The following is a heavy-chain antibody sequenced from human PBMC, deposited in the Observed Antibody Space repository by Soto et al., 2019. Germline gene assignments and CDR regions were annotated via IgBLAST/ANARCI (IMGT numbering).Heavy chain of an antibody. CDR3: AKDGPSSSGWYGGFGY. CDR2: ISYDGSNK. V-gene: IGHV3-30*18. CDR1: GFTFGSYC. J-gene: IGHJ4*02. Sequence: XGSLRLSCAASGFTFGSYCMHWVRQAPGKGLEWVAAISYDGSNKYYADCVKGRFTISRDNSKNTLYLQMNSLRAEDTAVYYCAKDGPSSSGWYGGFGYWGQGTLVTVSS. D-gene: IGHD6-19*01.